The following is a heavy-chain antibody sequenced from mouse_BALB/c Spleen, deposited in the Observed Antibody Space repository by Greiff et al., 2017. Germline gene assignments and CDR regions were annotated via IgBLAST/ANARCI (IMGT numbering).Heavy chain of an antibody. CDR2: ISTYYGDA. Sequence: QVQLQQSGAELVRPGVSVKISCKGSGYTFTDYAMHWVKQSHAKSLEWIGVISTYYGDASYNQKFKGKATMTVDKSSSTAYMELARLTSEDSAIYYCASVDSSGYLYYAMDYWGQGTSVTVSS. CDR3: ASVDSSGYLYYAMDY. D-gene: IGHD3-2*01. CDR1: GYTFTDYA. J-gene: IGHJ4*01. V-gene: IGHV1S137*01.